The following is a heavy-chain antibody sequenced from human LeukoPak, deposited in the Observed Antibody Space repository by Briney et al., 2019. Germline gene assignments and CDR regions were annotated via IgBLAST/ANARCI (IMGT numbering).Heavy chain of an antibody. CDR3: ARGGAARPDY. D-gene: IGHD6-6*01. Sequence: AEGSLRLSCAASGFTFSSYGIDWVRQTPGKGLEWVSYISSSSSAINYADSVGGRFTISRDNAKNSLYLQMNSLRPEDTAVYYCARGGAARPDYWGQGTLVTVSS. V-gene: IGHV3-48*01. J-gene: IGHJ4*02. CDR2: ISSSSSAI. CDR1: GFTFSSYG.